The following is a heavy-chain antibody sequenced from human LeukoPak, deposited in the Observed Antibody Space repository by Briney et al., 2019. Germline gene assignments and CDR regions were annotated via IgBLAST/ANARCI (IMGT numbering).Heavy chain of an antibody. J-gene: IGHJ4*02. D-gene: IGHD3-10*01. CDR3: ATDLVYYGSGSYPFDY. Sequence: ASVKVSCKVSGYTLTELSMHWVRQAPGKGLEGMGGFDPEDGETIYAQKFQGRVTMTEDTSTDTAYMELSSLRSEDTAVYYCATDLVYYGSGSYPFDYWGQGTLVTVSS. CDR2: FDPEDGET. V-gene: IGHV1-24*01. CDR1: GYTLTELS.